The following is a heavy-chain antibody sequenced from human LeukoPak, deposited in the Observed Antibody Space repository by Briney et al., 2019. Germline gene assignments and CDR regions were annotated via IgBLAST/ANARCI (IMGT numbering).Heavy chain of an antibody. CDR3: ASQLGGTTFH. D-gene: IGHD1/OR15-1a*01. J-gene: IGHJ4*02. CDR2: IYYSGST. Sequence: PSETLSLTCTVSGGSISSHYWSWIRQPPGRELEWIGYIYYSGSTNYNPSLKSRVSISLDTSKNQFSLRLNSVTAAETAVYYCASQLGGTTFHWGQGTLVTVSS. V-gene: IGHV4-59*11. CDR1: GGSISSHY.